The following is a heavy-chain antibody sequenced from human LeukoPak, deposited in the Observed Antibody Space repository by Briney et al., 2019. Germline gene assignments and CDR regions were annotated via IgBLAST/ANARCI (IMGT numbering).Heavy chain of an antibody. D-gene: IGHD4-23*01. Sequence: GGSLRLSCAASGFTFSSYSMNWVRQAPGKGLEWVSSISSSSSYIYYADSVKGRFTISRDNAKNSLYLQMNSLRAEDTAVYYCAKENRDYGGNELVYWGQGTLVTVSS. CDR2: ISSSSSYI. V-gene: IGHV3-21*01. CDR1: GFTFSSYS. CDR3: AKENRDYGGNELVY. J-gene: IGHJ4*02.